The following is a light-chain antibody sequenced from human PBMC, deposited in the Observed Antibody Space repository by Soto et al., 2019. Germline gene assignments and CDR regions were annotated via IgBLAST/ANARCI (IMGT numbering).Light chain of an antibody. CDR2: DAS. CDR3: QQYETFSGT. Sequence: DIQMTQSPSILSASVGDTVTVTLRASQSVSGWLAWYPQKPGEAPKLGIYDASALQRGVPSRFSGSGSGTKFTLTIASLQPDDVATYYCQQYETFSGTFGPGTKVDIK. CDR1: QSVSGW. V-gene: IGKV1-5*01. J-gene: IGKJ1*01.